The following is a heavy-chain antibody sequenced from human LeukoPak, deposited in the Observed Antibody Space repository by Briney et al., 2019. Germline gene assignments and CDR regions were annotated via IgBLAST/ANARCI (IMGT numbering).Heavy chain of an antibody. J-gene: IGHJ4*02. V-gene: IGHV4-34*01. Sequence: PSETLSLTCAVYGGSFSGYYWNWIRQPPGKGLEWIGEINHSGSTNYNPSLKSRVTISVDTSKNQFSLKLSSVTAADTAVYYCARGGYYDSSGYRLWGQGTLVTVSS. CDR2: INHSGST. D-gene: IGHD3-22*01. CDR3: ARGGYYDSSGYRL. CDR1: GGSFSGYY.